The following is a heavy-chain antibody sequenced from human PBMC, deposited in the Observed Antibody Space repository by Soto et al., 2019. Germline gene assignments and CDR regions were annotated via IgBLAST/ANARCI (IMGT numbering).Heavy chain of an antibody. CDR1: GYPFTSYG. CDR2: ISAYNGST. D-gene: IGHD3-3*01. J-gene: IGHJ5*02. CDR3: ARTQGDFWRGYYMRPMGWFDP. Sequence: GXSVKVSCKASGYPFTSYGIIWVRQAPGQGLEWMGWISAYNGSTNYAQKLQGRVTMTTDTSTSTAYMELRSLRSDDTAVYYCARTQGDFWRGYYMRPMGWFDPWGQGTLVTVSS. V-gene: IGHV1-18*01.